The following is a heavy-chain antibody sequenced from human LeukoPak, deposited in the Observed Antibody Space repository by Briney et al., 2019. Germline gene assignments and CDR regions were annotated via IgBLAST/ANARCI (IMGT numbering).Heavy chain of an antibody. Sequence: SETLPLTCTVSGGSISSYYWSWIRQPPGKGLEWIGYIYYSGSTNYNPSLKSRVTISVDTSKNQFSLKLSSVTAADTAVYYCARDRGYYYGSGSYNWFDPWGQGTLVTVSS. V-gene: IGHV4-59*01. CDR1: GGSISSYY. D-gene: IGHD3-10*01. CDR2: IYYSGST. J-gene: IGHJ5*02. CDR3: ARDRGYYYGSGSYNWFDP.